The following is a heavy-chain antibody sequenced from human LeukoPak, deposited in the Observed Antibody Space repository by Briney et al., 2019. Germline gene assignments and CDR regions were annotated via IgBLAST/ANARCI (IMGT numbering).Heavy chain of an antibody. CDR1: GFTVSSNY. CDR3: ASLTYYDFWSGDP. CDR2: IYSDGGT. J-gene: IGHJ5*02. Sequence: GGSLRLSCAASGFTVSSNYMSWVRQAPGKGLEWVSVIYSDGGTYYSDYVKGRFTISRDNAKNSLYLQMNSLRAEDTAVYYCASLTYYDFWSGDPWGQGTLVTVSS. V-gene: IGHV3-53*01. D-gene: IGHD3-3*01.